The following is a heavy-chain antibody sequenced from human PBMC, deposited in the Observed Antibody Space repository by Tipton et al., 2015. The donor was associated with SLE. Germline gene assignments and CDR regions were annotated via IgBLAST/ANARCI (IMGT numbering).Heavy chain of an antibody. CDR3: ARAPWYPGYFDL. CDR2: IYYSGST. V-gene: IGHV4-59*11. J-gene: IGHJ2*01. Sequence: TLSLTCTVSGGSIGSHYWSWIRQPPGKGLEWVGYIYYSGSTNYNPSLKSRVTISVDTSKNQFSLKLSSVTAADTAGYYCARAPWYPGYFDLWGRGTRVTVPS. D-gene: IGHD2-15*01. CDR1: GGSIGSHY.